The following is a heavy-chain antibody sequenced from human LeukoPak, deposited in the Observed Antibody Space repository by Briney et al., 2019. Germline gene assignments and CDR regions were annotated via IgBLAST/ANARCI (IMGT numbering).Heavy chain of an antibody. V-gene: IGHV4-61*02. D-gene: IGHD1-26*01. CDR3: ARDSASGATNY. CDR1: GGSISSGSYY. CDR2: IYTSGST. J-gene: IGHJ4*02. Sequence: SQTLSLTCTVSGGSISSGSYYWRWIRQPAGKGLEWIGRIYTSGSTNYNPSLKSRVTISVDTSKNQFSLKLSSVTAADTAVYYCARDSASGATNYWGQGTLVTVSS.